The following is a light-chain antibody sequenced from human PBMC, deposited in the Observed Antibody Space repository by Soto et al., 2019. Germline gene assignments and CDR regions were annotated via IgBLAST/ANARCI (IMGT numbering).Light chain of an antibody. CDR2: GAF. CDR3: QQYNQWPIT. V-gene: IGKV3-15*01. CDR1: QSAGTN. Sequence: EIVMKQSPATLTVYPGERATLSCRASQSAGTNLSWYQQKPGQAPRLLIHGAFTRATGIPARFSGSGSGTEFTLTISSLQSEDFAVFYCQQYNQWPITFGQRTRLEN. J-gene: IGKJ5*01.